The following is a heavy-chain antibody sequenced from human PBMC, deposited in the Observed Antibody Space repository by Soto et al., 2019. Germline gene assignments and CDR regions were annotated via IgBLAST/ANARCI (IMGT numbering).Heavy chain of an antibody. D-gene: IGHD6-13*01. CDR2: INPNSGGT. J-gene: IGHJ4*02. CDR3: ARGPYSSSWYFDY. Sequence: ASVKVSCKASGYTFTGYYMHWVRQAPGQGLEWMGWINPNSGGTNYAQKFQGWVTMTRDTSISTAYMELSRLRSDDTAVYYCARGPYSSSWYFDYWGQGALVTVSS. V-gene: IGHV1-2*04. CDR1: GYTFTGYY.